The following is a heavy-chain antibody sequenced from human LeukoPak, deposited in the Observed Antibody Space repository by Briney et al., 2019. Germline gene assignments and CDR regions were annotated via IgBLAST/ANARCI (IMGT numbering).Heavy chain of an antibody. D-gene: IGHD6-13*01. CDR3: ARDPAASSSQGVDY. CDR1: GFTFSSYA. V-gene: IGHV3-30-3*01. J-gene: IGHJ4*02. Sequence: GRSLRLSCAASGFTFSSYAMHWVRQAPGKGLEWVAVISYDGSNKYYADSVKGRFTISRDNSKNTLYLQMNSLRAEDTAVYYCARDPAASSSQGVDYWGQGTLVTVSS. CDR2: ISYDGSNK.